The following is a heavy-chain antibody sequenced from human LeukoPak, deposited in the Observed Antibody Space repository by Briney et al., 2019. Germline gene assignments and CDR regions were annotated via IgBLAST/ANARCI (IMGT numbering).Heavy chain of an antibody. Sequence: ASVTVSCKTSGYTFIGYYMHWVRQAPGQGLEGMGWINPNSGGTSYAQKFQGRVTVTSDTSISTVYMELSRLRSDDTAVYYCARGYHDGLLWFGESLSFDYWGQGTLVTVSS. CDR2: INPNSGGT. D-gene: IGHD3-10*01. CDR1: GYTFIGYY. V-gene: IGHV1-2*02. CDR3: ARGYHDGLLWFGESLSFDY. J-gene: IGHJ4*02.